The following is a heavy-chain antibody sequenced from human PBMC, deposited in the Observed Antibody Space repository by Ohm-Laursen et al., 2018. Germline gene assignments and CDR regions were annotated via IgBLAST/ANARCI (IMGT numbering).Heavy chain of an antibody. Sequence: SLRLSCSASGFTFSSYGMHWIRQAPGKGLEWVSYISSSGSTIYYADSVKGRFTFSRDNAKNSLFLQMNSLRAEDTAVYYCARGFIAPDYWGQGTLVTVSS. J-gene: IGHJ4*02. V-gene: IGHV3-48*04. CDR2: ISSSGSTI. D-gene: IGHD6-13*01. CDR1: GFTFSSYG. CDR3: ARGFIAPDY.